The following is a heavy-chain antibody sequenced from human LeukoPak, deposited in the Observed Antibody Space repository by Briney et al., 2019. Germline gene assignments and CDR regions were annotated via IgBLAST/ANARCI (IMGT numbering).Heavy chain of an antibody. CDR2: ISPDSNFI. D-gene: IGHD1-26*01. CDR3: ANFQTVGVKPFEH. Sequence: GGSLRLSCAGSGFTFSIDGMNWVRQAPGKGLEWVSSISPDSNFIPQADSVKGRFTISRDNAKNSLHLQMESLRVEDTAVYYCANFQTVGVKPFEHWGQGTLVTVSS. V-gene: IGHV3-21*01. CDR1: GFTFSIDG. J-gene: IGHJ4*02.